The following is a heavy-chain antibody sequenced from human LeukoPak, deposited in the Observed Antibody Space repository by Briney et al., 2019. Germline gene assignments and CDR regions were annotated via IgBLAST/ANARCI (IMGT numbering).Heavy chain of an antibody. CDR2: INPNSGGT. D-gene: IGHD6-13*01. J-gene: IGHJ4*02. CDR3: ARDLRGTADY. CDR1: GYTFTGYY. V-gene: IGHV1-2*06. Sequence: ASVKVSCKASGYTFTGYYMHWVRQAPGQGLEWKGRINPNSGGTNYAQKFQGRVTMTRDTTISTAYMELSRLRSDDTAVYYCARDLRGTADYWGQGTLVTVSS.